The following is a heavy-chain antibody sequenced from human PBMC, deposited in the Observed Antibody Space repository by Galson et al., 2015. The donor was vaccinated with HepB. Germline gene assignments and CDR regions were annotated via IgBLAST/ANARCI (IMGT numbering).Heavy chain of an antibody. J-gene: IGHJ4*02. CDR3: ARDRLAARPLDY. V-gene: IGHV3-21*01. D-gene: IGHD6-6*01. CDR2: ISSSSSYI. CDR1: GFTFSSYS. Sequence: LRLSCAASGFTFSSYSMNWVRQAPGKGLEWVSSISSSSSYIYYADSVKGRFTISRDNAKNSLYLRMNSLRAEDTAVYYCARDRLAARPLDYWGQGTLVTVSS.